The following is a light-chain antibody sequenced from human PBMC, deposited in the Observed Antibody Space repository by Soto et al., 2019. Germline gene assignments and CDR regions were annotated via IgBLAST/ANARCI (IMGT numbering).Light chain of an antibody. Sequence: QSVLTQPASVSGSPGQSIAISCTGTSSDVGGYDYVSWYQQHPDKAPKLIIYEVTKRPSGVSNRFSGSKSGNTASLTISGLQPDDEADYYCSSHTSGDTRVFGSGTKLTGL. J-gene: IGLJ1*01. CDR3: SSHTSGDTRV. CDR2: EVT. CDR1: SSDVGGYDY. V-gene: IGLV2-14*01.